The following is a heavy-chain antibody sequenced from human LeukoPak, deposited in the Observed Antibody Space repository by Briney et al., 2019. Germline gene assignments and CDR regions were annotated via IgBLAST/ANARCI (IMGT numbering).Heavy chain of an antibody. V-gene: IGHV1-8*02. D-gene: IGHD3-3*01. CDR1: GYIFTSYD. Sequence: ASVKVSCKASGYIFTSYDINWVRQATGQGLEWMGWMNPNSGNTGYAQKFQGRVTMTRNTSISTAYMELSSLRSEDTAVYYCAREGRIFGVVIMAYYGMDVWGQGTTVTVSS. CDR3: AREGRIFGVVIMAYYGMDV. J-gene: IGHJ6*02. CDR2: MNPNSGNT.